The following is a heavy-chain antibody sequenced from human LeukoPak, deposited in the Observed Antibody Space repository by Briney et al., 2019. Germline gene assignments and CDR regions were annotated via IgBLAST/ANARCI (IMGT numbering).Heavy chain of an antibody. CDR3: ATYRQIQVPFEF. Sequence: GGSLRLSCAASGFTFSSYSMNWVRQAPGKGLEWVSSISSSSSYIYYADSVKGRFTISRDNAKNSLYLQMNSLRAEDTATYYCATYRQIQVPFEFWGQGTLVTVSS. CDR1: GFTFSSYS. D-gene: IGHD5-18*01. CDR2: ISSSSSYI. V-gene: IGHV3-21*04. J-gene: IGHJ4*02.